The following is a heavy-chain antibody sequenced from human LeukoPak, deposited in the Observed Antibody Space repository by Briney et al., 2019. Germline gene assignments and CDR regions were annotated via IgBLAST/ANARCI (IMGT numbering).Heavy chain of an antibody. CDR3: AKGGYFDWLFRFDY. CDR2: ISGSGGST. V-gene: IGHV3-23*01. D-gene: IGHD3-9*01. CDR1: GFTFSSYA. J-gene: IGHJ4*02. Sequence: EGSLRLSCAASGFTFSSYAMSWVRQAPGKGLEWVSAISGSGGSTYYADSVKGRFTISRDNSKNTLYLQMNSLRAEDTAVYYCAKGGYFDWLFRFDYWGQGTLVTVSS.